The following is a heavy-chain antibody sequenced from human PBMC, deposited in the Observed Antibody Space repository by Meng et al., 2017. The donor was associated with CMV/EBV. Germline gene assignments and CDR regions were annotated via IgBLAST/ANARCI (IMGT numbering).Heavy chain of an antibody. CDR3: AREGFDY. V-gene: IGHV1-46*01. J-gene: IGHJ4*02. CDR1: GNTLPIYY. Sequence: RYRAEVKMAGSSVRVSFKASGNTLPIYYLHWVPQARGHGLEWMGIINTSGGSTSYAQKFQGRVTMTRDTSTSTVYMELRRLRSDDTAVYYCAREGFDYWGQGTLVTVSS. CDR2: INTSGGST.